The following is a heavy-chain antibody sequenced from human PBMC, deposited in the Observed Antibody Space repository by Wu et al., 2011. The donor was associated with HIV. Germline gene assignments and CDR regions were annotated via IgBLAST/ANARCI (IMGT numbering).Heavy chain of an antibody. J-gene: IGHJ3*02. D-gene: IGHD3-3*01. V-gene: IGHV1-69*14. CDR3: ARASSPTTDFFFPSAYEI. CDR1: GGNFFNYP. Sequence: QVHLVQSGAEVKQPGSSVKVSCKSSGGNFFNYPFAWVRQAPGEGLEWMGGVVPSFGPANYAQKFQGRVTIMADKSTTTVYLELRSLKSDDTGVYFCARASSPTTDFFFPSAYEIWGQGTMVIVPS. CDR2: VVPSFGPA.